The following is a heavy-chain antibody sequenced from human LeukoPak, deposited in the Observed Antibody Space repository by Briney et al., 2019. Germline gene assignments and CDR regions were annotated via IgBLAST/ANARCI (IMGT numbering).Heavy chain of an antibody. CDR3: AKSPSSWKFDD. CDR1: GFTFSSCG. CDR2: IRYHGSDK. Sequence: GGSLRLSCAASGFTFSSCGIHWVRQAPGKGLEWVAFIRYHGSDKYYADSVKGRFTISRDNSENTLYLQMNSLRAEDTAVYYCAKSPSSWKFDDWGQGTLVTVSS. V-gene: IGHV3-30*02. J-gene: IGHJ4*02. D-gene: IGHD6-13*01.